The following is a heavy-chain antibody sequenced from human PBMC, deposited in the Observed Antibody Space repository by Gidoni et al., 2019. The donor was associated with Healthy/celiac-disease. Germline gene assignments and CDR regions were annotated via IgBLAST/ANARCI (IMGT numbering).Heavy chain of an antibody. J-gene: IGHJ3*02. CDR1: GGSISSSSYY. CDR3: ARLGTRRAFDI. V-gene: IGHV4-39*01. CDR2: IYYSGST. Sequence: QLQLQESGPGLVKPSETLSLTCTVSGGSISSSSYYWGWIRQPPGKGLEWIGSIYYSGSTYYNPSLKSRVTISVDTSKNQFSLKLSSVTAADTAVYYCARLGTRRAFDIWGQGTMVTVSS.